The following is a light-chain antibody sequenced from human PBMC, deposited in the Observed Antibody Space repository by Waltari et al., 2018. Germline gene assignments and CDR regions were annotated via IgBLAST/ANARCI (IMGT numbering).Light chain of an antibody. J-gene: IGKJ1*01. V-gene: IGKV3-20*01. Sequence: EIVLTQSPGTLSLSPGERATLSCRASQSVTRTLAWYQQKPGQAPRLLIYGASNRATGSPDRFSGSGSGTDFSLTISRLEPEDFAVYYCQHYLRLPATFGQGTKVEIK. CDR1: QSVTRT. CDR2: GAS. CDR3: QHYLRLPAT.